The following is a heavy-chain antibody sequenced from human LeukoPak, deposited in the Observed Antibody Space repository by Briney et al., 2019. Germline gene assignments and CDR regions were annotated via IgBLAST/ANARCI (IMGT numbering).Heavy chain of an antibody. D-gene: IGHD1-26*01. J-gene: IGHJ4*02. Sequence: GGSLRLSCAASGFTFSSYGMHGVRQAPGKGLEWVAVISYDGSNKYYADSVKGRFTISRDNSKNTLYLQMNSLRAEDTAVYYCAKPGSRSLHPVAYYFDYWGQGTLVTVSS. CDR1: GFTFSSYG. CDR3: AKPGSRSLHPVAYYFDY. CDR2: ISYDGSNK. V-gene: IGHV3-30*18.